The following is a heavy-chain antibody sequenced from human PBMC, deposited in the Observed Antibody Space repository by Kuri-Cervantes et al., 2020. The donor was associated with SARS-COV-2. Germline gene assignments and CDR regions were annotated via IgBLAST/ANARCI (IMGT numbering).Heavy chain of an antibody. CDR3: TRDDFWSGYLNY. CDR2: IRSKAYGGTT. Sequence: GGSLRLSCAASGFTFSSYAMHWVRQAPGKGLEWVGFIRSKAYGGTTEYAASMKGRFTISRDDSKSIAYLQMNSLKTEDTAVYYCTRDDFWSGYLNYWGQGTLVTVSS. CDR1: GFTFSSYA. J-gene: IGHJ4*02. D-gene: IGHD3-3*01. V-gene: IGHV3-49*04.